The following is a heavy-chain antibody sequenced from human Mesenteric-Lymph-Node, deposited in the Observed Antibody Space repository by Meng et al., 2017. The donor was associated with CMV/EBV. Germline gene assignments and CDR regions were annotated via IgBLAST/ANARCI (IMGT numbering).Heavy chain of an antibody. V-gene: IGHV1-2*02. D-gene: IGHD2-2*01. Sequence: ASVKVSCKASGYTLSGYYIHWVRQAQGLEWMGWINPNSGGTNYAQKFQGRVTMTRDTSISTAYMELSRLRSDDTAVYYCARDWDIVVVPAAHWFDPWGQGTLVTVSS. CDR3: ARDWDIVVVPAAHWFDP. CDR2: INPNSGGT. CDR1: GYTLSGYY. J-gene: IGHJ5*02.